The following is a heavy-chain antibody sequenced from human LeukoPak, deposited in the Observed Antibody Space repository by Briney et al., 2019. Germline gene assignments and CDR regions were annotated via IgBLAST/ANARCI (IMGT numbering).Heavy chain of an antibody. CDR1: GFTFSSYG. J-gene: IGHJ4*02. CDR3: AKDLTGPNYYDSSGYYDSGY. Sequence: GRSLRLSCAASGFTFSSYGMHWVRQAPGKGLEWVAVIWYDGSNKYYADSVKGRFTISRDNSKNTLYLQMNSLRAEDTAVYYCAKDLTGPNYYDSSGYYDSGYWGQGTLVTVS. V-gene: IGHV3-33*06. CDR2: IWYDGSNK. D-gene: IGHD3-22*01.